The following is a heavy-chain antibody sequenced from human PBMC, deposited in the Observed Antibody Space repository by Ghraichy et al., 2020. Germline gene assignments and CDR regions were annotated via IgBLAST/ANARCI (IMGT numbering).Heavy chain of an antibody. CDR1: GYSFTSYS. J-gene: IGHJ5*02. CDR2: INAGNGNT. CDR3: AREGFDP. Sequence: ASVKVSCKASGYSFTSYSMHWVRQAPGQRLEWMGWINAGNGNTKYSQKFQGRVTITRDTSASTAYMEVGSLRSEDTAVYYCAREGFDPWGQGTLVTVSS. V-gene: IGHV1-3*01.